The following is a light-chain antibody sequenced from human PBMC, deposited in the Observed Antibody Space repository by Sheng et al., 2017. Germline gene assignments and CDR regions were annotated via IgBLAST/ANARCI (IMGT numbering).Light chain of an antibody. CDR2: DAS. Sequence: EIVLTQSPGTLSLSPGERATLSCRASQSVSSSYLAWYQQKRGQAPRLLIYDASNRATGIPARFSGSGSGTDFTLTISSLEPEDFAVYYCQQYGRSPLSFGQGTKLELK. CDR3: QQYGRSPLS. V-gene: IGKV3-20*01. J-gene: IGKJ2*03. CDR1: QSVSSSY.